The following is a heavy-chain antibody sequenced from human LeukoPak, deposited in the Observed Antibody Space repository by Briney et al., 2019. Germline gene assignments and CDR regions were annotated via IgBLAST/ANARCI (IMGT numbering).Heavy chain of an antibody. Sequence: KSSETLSLTCTVSGGSISSFYWSGIRQPPGKGLEYIGYIFYTGTTNCNPSLESRVTISVDTSKNQFSLTLRSVTAADTAVYYCARRTTPRRGEFDYWGQGTLVTVSS. V-gene: IGHV4-59*08. J-gene: IGHJ4*02. D-gene: IGHD2-15*01. CDR3: ARRTTPRRGEFDY. CDR1: GGSISSFY. CDR2: IFYTGTT.